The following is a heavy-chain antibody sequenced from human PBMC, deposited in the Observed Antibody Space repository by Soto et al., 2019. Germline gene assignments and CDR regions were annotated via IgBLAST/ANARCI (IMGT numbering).Heavy chain of an antibody. CDR3: ARGTVVLRALGFDY. CDR1: GDSVSSNSAA. V-gene: IGHV6-1*01. D-gene: IGHD2-15*01. J-gene: IGHJ4*02. CDR2: TYYRSKWYN. Sequence: SQTLSLTCVISGDSVSSNSAAWNWIRQSPSRGLEWLGRTYYRSKWYNDYAVSVKSRITINPDTSKNQFSLQLNSVTPEDAAVYYCARGTVVLRALGFDYWGQGTLVTVSS.